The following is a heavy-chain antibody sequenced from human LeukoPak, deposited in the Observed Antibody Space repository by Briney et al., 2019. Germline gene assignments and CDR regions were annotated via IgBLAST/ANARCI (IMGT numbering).Heavy chain of an antibody. CDR1: GDSINSYY. V-gene: IGHV4-59*01. Sequence: SETLSLTCTVSGDSINSYYWNWIRQPPGKGLEWIGYIYYSGRTDYNPSLKSRVTISVDTSKHQFSLKLKSVTAADTAVYFCARGRWLPNAFDIWGQGTMVTVFS. CDR3: ARGRWLPNAFDI. D-gene: IGHD5-24*01. J-gene: IGHJ3*02. CDR2: IYYSGRT.